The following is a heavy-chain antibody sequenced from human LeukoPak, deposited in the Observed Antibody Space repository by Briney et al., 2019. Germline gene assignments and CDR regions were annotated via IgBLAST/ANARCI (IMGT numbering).Heavy chain of an antibody. Sequence: GASVKVSRKASGYTFTGYYMHWVRQAPGQGLEWMGWINPNSGGTNYAQKFQGRVTMTRDTSISTAYMELSRLRSDDTAVYYCARGPGALWFGELLPLDYWGQGTLVTVSS. CDR1: GYTFTGYY. J-gene: IGHJ4*02. CDR2: INPNSGGT. V-gene: IGHV1-2*02. D-gene: IGHD3-10*01. CDR3: ARGPGALWFGELLPLDY.